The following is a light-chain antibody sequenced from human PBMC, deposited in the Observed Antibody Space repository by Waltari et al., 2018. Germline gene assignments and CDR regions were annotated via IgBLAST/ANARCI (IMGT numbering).Light chain of an antibody. CDR3: QSYDSSLSGSV. J-gene: IGLJ3*02. Sequence: QSVLTQPPSVSGAPGQRVTISCTGSSSNIGAGYDVHWYQQLPGTAPKLLINGNNKRPSGVPDRFSASKSGTSASLAITGLQAEDEADYYCQSYDSSLSGSVFGGGTKLTVL. CDR1: SSNIGAGYD. V-gene: IGLV1-40*01. CDR2: GNN.